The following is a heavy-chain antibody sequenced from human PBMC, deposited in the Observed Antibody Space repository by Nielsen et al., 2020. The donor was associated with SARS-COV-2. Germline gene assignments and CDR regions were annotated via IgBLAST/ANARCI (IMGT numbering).Heavy chain of an antibody. Sequence: SRVTISVDKSKNQFSLRLISVTAADTAVYYCARTYSSGWSHYFDYWGQGTLVTVSS. V-gene: IGHV4-4*02. D-gene: IGHD6-19*01. CDR3: ARTYSSGWSHYFDY. J-gene: IGHJ4*02.